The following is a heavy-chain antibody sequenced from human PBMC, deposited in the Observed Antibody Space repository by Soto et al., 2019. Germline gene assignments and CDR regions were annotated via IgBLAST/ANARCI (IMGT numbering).Heavy chain of an antibody. D-gene: IGHD3-3*01. CDR1: DGSISSNL. CDR3: ARDAINIFLGVLIAADWFDS. J-gene: IGHJ5*01. Sequence: SETVSLTCTVSDGSISSNLWSWIRQPAGKRLEWIGRISTSGNTNYNPSLKSRVTMSVDMSKNQFSLKLSSVTAADTAVYYCARDAINIFLGVLIAADWFDSWGQGTLVTVSS. V-gene: IGHV4-4*07. CDR2: ISTSGNT.